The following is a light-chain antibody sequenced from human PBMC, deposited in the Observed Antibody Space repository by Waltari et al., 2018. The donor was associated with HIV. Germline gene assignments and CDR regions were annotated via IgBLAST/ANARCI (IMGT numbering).Light chain of an antibody. CDR1: SSDVGGYNL. Sequence: QSALTQPASVSGSPGQSITISCTGTSSDVGGYNLVSWYQQHAGEAPKVVIYDVSKRPSGVSNRCSGAKSGNTASLTISGLQAEDEADYYCCSYAGASGTLFGGGTKLTVL. CDR2: DVS. V-gene: IGLV2-23*02. J-gene: IGLJ2*01. CDR3: CSYAGASGTL.